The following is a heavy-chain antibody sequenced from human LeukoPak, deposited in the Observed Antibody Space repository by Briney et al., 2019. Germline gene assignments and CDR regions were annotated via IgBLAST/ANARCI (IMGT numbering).Heavy chain of an antibody. J-gene: IGHJ4*02. V-gene: IGHV4-34*01. CDR1: GGSLSGYY. CDR3: ARGRVVTVHRPFDY. D-gene: IGHD2-21*02. CDR2: INHSGST. Sequence: SETLSLTCAVYGGSLSGYYWSWIRQPPGKGLEWIGEINHSGSTNYNPSLKSRVTISVDTSKNQFSLKLSSVTAADTAVYYCARGRVVTVHRPFDYWGQGTLVTVSS.